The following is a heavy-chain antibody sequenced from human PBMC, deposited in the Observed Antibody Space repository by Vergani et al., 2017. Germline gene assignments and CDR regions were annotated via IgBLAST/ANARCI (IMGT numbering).Heavy chain of an antibody. V-gene: IGHV3-23*01. CDR3: AIGPHTAMVIWGFDY. D-gene: IGHD5-18*01. CDR2: ISGSGGST. CDR1: GFTFSSYA. J-gene: IGHJ4*02. Sequence: EVQLLESGGGLVQPGGSLRLSCAASGFTFSSYAMSWVRQAPGKGLEWVSAISGSGGSTYYADSVKGRFTISRDTSKNTLYLQMNSLRAEDTAVYYCAIGPHTAMVIWGFDYWGQGTLVTVSS.